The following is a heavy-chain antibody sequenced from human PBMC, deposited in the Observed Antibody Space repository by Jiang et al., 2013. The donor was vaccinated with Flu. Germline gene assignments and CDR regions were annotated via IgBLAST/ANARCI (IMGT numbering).Heavy chain of an antibody. V-gene: IGHV4-30-4*08. CDR1: GGSISSGDYY. CDR2: VYKNGNS. Sequence: SQTLSLTCTVSGGSISSGDYYWSWIRQPPGKGLEWIGYVYKNGNSYDNPSLRGRVTISVQTSKNQFSLRLSSVTAADTAVYYCARGSDYDILTGASYYFDYWGQGTLVSVSP. CDR3: ARGSDYDILTGASYYFDY. D-gene: IGHD3-9*01. J-gene: IGHJ4*02.